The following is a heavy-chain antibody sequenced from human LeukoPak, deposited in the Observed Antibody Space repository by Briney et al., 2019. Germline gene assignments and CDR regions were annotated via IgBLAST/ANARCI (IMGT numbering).Heavy chain of an antibody. CDR3: ARDLGSGWFVFDY. V-gene: IGHV3-21*01. CDR2: ISSSSSYI. D-gene: IGHD6-19*01. Sequence: GGSLRLSCAASGFTFSSYSMNWVRQAPGKGLGWVSSISSSSSYIYYADSVKGRFTISRDNAKNSLYLQMNSLRAEDTAVYYCARDLGSGWFVFDYWGQGTLVTVSS. CDR1: GFTFSSYS. J-gene: IGHJ4*02.